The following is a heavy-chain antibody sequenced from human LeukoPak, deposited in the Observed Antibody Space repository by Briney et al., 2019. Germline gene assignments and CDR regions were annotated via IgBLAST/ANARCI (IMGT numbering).Heavy chain of an antibody. CDR2: FVVGSGHT. Sequence: SVTVSCTASGFTFGTSAVQWVRQARGQRLEWIGWFVVGSGHTNYARKFQERVTITRDMSTSTAYMELSSLRSEDTAVYYCAATLTVTTGSTYYGLDVWGQGTTVTVSS. CDR1: GFTFGTSA. V-gene: IGHV1-58*01. CDR3: AATLTVTTGSTYYGLDV. J-gene: IGHJ6*02. D-gene: IGHD4-17*01.